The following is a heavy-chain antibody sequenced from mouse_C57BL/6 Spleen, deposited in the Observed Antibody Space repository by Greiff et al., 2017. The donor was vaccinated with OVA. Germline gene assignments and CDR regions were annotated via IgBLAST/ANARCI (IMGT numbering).Heavy chain of an antibody. CDR1: GYSFTGYY. Sequence: VQLQQSGPELVKPGASVKISCKASGYSFTGYYMNWVKQSPEKSLEWIGEINPSTGGTTYNQKFKAKATLTVDKSSSTAYMQLKSLTSEDSAVYYCARSPANFDYWGQGTTLTVSS. CDR3: ARSPANFDY. V-gene: IGHV1-42*01. J-gene: IGHJ2*01. D-gene: IGHD3-3*01. CDR2: INPSTGGT.